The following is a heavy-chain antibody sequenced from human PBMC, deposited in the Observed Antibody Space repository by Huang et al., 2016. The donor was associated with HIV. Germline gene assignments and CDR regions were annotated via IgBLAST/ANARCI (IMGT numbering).Heavy chain of an antibody. CDR3: ARALLLFGLGSPLDF. D-gene: IGHD3-10*01. CDR2: INPSGAST. V-gene: IGHV1-46*01. Sequence: QVQLVQSGAEVKKPGASVKISCKASGYTFTTYHMHWVRQAPGQGLEWMEMINPSGASTRYAQTFQGRLTMTSDTSTSTVYMELSSLTPEDTAVYYCARALLLFGLGSPLDFWGQGSLVTVSS. J-gene: IGHJ4*02. CDR1: GYTFTTYH.